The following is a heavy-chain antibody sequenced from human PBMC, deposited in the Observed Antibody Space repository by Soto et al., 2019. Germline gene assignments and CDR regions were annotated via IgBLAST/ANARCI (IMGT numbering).Heavy chain of an antibody. CDR1: GFPFSDYY. V-gene: IGHV3-11*01. CDR2: ISSSGSTI. Sequence: GGSVRLSCAASGFPFSDYYMRWIRQVPGEGVEWVSYISSSGSTIYYADSVKARFTISRDNPNISLYRQMNSLTAEYTAAYYCARDTPTYDYWGQGTLVTVSS. CDR3: ARDTPTYDY. J-gene: IGHJ4*02.